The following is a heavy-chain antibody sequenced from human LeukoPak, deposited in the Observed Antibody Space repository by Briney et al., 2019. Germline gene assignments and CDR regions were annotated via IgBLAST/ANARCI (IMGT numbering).Heavy chain of an antibody. CDR2: INPSGGST. CDR1: GYTFTSYY. V-gene: IGHV1-46*01. J-gene: IGHJ4*02. CDR3: ARDDYGAPGFDY. Sequence: ASVKVSCKASGYTFTSYYMHWVRQAPGQGLEWMGIINPSGGSTSYAQKFQGRVTMTRDTTTSTVYMELSSLRSEDTAVYYCARDDYGAPGFDYWGQGTLVTVSS. D-gene: IGHD4-17*01.